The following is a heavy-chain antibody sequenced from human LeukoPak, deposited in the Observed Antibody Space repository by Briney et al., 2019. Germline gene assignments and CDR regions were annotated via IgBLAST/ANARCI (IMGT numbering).Heavy chain of an antibody. Sequence: GRSLRLSCAASGFTLGSYGMHWVRQAPGKGLEWVSVIWYDGSDKYYADSVKGRFTISRDNSKNTLYLQMNSLRAEDTAVYYCASDSYSPEYFQHWGQGTLVTVSS. J-gene: IGHJ1*01. CDR2: IWYDGSDK. D-gene: IGHD2-15*01. V-gene: IGHV3-33*01. CDR3: ASDSYSPEYFQH. CDR1: GFTLGSYG.